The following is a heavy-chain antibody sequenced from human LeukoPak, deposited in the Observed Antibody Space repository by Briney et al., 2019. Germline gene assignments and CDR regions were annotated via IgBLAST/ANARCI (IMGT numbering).Heavy chain of an antibody. V-gene: IGHV1-24*01. D-gene: IGHD3-3*01. Sequence: ASVKVSCKVSGYTLTELSMHWVRQAPGKGLEWMGGFVHEDGETIYAQNFQGRVTMTEDTSTDTAYMELSSLSSEDTAVYYCATRLHNHITILVQLHYWGQGTLVTVSS. CDR3: ATRLHNHITILVQLHY. CDR2: FVHEDGET. J-gene: IGHJ4*02. CDR1: GYTLTELS.